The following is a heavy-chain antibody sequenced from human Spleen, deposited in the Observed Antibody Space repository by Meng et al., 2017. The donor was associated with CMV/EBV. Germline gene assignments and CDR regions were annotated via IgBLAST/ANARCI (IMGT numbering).Heavy chain of an antibody. J-gene: IGHJ4*02. Sequence: GESLKISCAASGFTVSSNYMSWVRQAPGKGLEWVSDIYSGGSTYYADSVKGRFTISRDNSKKTLYLQMNSLRAEDTALYYCARKRVDLETYGACDYWGQGTLVTVSS. CDR1: GFTVSSNY. D-gene: IGHD3-3*01. CDR2: IYSGGST. CDR3: ARKRVDLETYGACDY. V-gene: IGHV3-53*01.